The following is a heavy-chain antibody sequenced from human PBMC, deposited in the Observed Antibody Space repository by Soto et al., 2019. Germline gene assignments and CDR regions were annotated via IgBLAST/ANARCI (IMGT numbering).Heavy chain of an antibody. CDR3: ARSAQKWVLSYYFDY. CDR1: GGSISSGDYY. D-gene: IGHD3-3*01. J-gene: IGHJ4*02. Sequence: QVQLQESGPGLVKPSQTLSLTCTVSGGSISSGDYYWSWIRQPPGKGLEWIGYIYYSGSTYYNPSLKRRVTISVDTSKNQFSLKLSSVTAADTAVYYCARSAQKWVLSYYFDYWGQGTLVTVSS. CDR2: IYYSGST. V-gene: IGHV4-30-4*01.